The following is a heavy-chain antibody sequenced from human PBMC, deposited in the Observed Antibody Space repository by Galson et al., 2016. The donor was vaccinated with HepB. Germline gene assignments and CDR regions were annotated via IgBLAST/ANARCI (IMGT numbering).Heavy chain of an antibody. J-gene: IGHJ2*01. Sequence: SLRLSCAVSGFSFSSYSMQWVRQAPGKGLEWISYISSSSHAIYYADSVKGRFTISRDNVKNSPFLQMDSLRDEDTAVYYCARGNGGTFDLWGRGTLVTVSS. CDR3: ARGNGGTFDL. CDR1: GFSFSSYS. CDR2: ISSSSHAI. D-gene: IGHD2-15*01. V-gene: IGHV3-48*02.